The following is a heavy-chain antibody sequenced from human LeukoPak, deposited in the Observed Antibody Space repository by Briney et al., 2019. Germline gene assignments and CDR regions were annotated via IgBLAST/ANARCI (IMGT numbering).Heavy chain of an antibody. CDR1: GFTFSSYA. V-gene: IGHV3-30-3*01. J-gene: IGHJ4*02. D-gene: IGHD6-19*01. CDR3: ARVAAVAGDRDY. Sequence: GGSLRLSCAASGFTFSSYAMHWVRQAPGKGLEWVAVISYDGSNKYYADSVKGRFTISRDNSKNMLYLQMNSLRAEDTAVYYCARVAAVAGDRDYWGQGTLVTVSS. CDR2: ISYDGSNK.